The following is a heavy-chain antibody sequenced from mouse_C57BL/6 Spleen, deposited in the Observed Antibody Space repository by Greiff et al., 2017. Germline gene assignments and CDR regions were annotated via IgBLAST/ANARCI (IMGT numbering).Heavy chain of an antibody. J-gene: IGHJ2*01. CDR1: GFSLTSYG. V-gene: IGHV2-5*01. Sequence: VKLVESGPGLVQPSQSLSITCTVSGFSLTSYGVHWVRQSPGKGLEWLGVIWRGGSTDYNAAFMSRLSITKDNSKSQVFFKMNSLQADDTAIYYCAKNWDYDDYFDDWGQDTTLTVSS. CDR2: IWRGGST. D-gene: IGHD2-4*01. CDR3: AKNWDYDDYFDD.